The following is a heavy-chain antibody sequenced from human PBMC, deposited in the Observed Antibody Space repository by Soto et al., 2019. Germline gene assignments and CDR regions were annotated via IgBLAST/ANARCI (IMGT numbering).Heavy chain of an antibody. CDR2: INPSGGST. V-gene: IGHV1-46*01. Sequence: ASVKVSCKASGYTFTSYYIHWVRQAPGQGLEWMGVINPSGGSTTYAQKFQDRVTMTRDTSTSTVYMELSSLRSEDAAVYYCARENWFGPCRQGTLVTVSS. CDR1: GYTFTSYY. J-gene: IGHJ5*02. CDR3: ARENWFGP.